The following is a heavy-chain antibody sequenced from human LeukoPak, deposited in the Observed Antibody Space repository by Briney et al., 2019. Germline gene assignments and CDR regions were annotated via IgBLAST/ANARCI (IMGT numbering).Heavy chain of an antibody. CDR2: ISRSGSTI. D-gene: IGHD3-9*01. CDR1: TFTFSNYE. CDR3: AKWGDYDILTGYYDPDY. J-gene: IGHJ4*02. Sequence: GGSLRLSCAASTFTFSNYEMNWVRQAPGKGLEWISYISRSGSTIYYADSVKGRFTISRDNAKNSLYLQMNSLRAEDTAVYYCAKWGDYDILTGYYDPDYWGQGTLVTVSS. V-gene: IGHV3-48*03.